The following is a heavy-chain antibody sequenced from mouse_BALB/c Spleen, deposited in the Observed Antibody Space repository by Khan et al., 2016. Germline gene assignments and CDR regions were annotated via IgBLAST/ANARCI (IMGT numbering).Heavy chain of an antibody. V-gene: IGHV14-3*02. CDR2: IDPANGNT. Sequence: VRLQQSGAELVKPGASVKLSCIASGFNIKDTYMHWVKQRPEQGLEWIGRIDPANGNTKYDPKFQGKATITADTSSNTAYLQLSSLTSEDTAVYYCARTVVAPYYAMDYWGQGTSVTVSS. CDR1: GFNIKDTY. D-gene: IGHD1-1*01. J-gene: IGHJ4*01. CDR3: ARTVVAPYYAMDY.